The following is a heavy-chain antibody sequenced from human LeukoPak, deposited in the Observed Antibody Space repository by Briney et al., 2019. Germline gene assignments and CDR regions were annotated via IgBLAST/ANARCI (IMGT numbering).Heavy chain of an antibody. CDR3: ASRSGSFSDALDI. CDR1: GGSIGSYY. D-gene: IGHD3-10*01. CDR2: IHYSEST. Sequence: PSETLSLTCTVSGGSIGSYYWGWIRQPPGKGLEWIGYIHYSESTEYNPSLKSRVTMSVDTSKNQFSLKLSSVTAADTAVYYCASRSGSFSDALDIWGQGTLVTVSS. V-gene: IGHV4-59*08. J-gene: IGHJ3*02.